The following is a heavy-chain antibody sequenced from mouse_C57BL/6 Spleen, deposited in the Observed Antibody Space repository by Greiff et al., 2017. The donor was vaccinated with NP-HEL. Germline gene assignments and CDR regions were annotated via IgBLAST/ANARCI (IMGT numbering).Heavy chain of an antibody. D-gene: IGHD2-3*01. V-gene: IGHV5-4*01. Sequence: DVQLVESGGGLVKPGGSLKLSCAASGFTFSSYAMSWVRQTPEKRLEWVATISDGGSYTYYPDNVKGRFTISRDNAKNNLYLQMSHLKSEDTAMYYCAREDGYYPFAYWGQGTLVTVSA. CDR2: ISDGGSYT. J-gene: IGHJ3*01. CDR1: GFTFSSYA. CDR3: AREDGYYPFAY.